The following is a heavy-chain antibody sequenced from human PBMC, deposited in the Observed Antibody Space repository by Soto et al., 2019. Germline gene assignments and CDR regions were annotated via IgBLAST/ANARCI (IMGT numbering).Heavy chain of an antibody. V-gene: IGHV1-8*01. J-gene: IGHJ5*02. D-gene: IGHD4-17*01. Sequence: ASVKVSCKASGYTFTSYDFNWVRQATGQGLEWMGWMNPNSGNTGYAQKFQGRVTMTRDTSISTAFMELSSLRSEDTAIYYCASPPTGWDFGDDNWFDPWGQGTLVTVSS. CDR1: GYTFTSYD. CDR3: ASPPTGWDFGDDNWFDP. CDR2: MNPNSGNT.